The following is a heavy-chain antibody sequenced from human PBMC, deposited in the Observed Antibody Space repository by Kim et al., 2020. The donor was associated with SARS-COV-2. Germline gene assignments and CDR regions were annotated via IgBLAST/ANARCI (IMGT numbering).Heavy chain of an antibody. D-gene: IGHD3-22*01. Sequence: SETLSLTCTVSGGSISSSSYYWGWIRQPPGKGLEWIGSIYYSGSTYYNPSLKSRVTISVDTSKNQFSLKLSSVTAADTAVYYCARRNGYYHGGEAFDIWGQGTMVTVSS. J-gene: IGHJ3*02. V-gene: IGHV4-39*01. CDR2: IYYSGST. CDR3: ARRNGYYHGGEAFDI. CDR1: GGSISSSSYY.